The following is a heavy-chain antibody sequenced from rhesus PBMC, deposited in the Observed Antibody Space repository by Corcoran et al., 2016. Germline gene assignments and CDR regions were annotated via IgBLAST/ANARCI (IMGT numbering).Heavy chain of an antibody. J-gene: IGHJ6*01. Sequence: EVQLVESGGGLVQPGGSLRLSCDAFGFTFRDKYMYWVRQAPGKGLEWVAFSRTKDYGGTVEYAASVKGRFSFSRDDSKSITYLQMSSLNSEDTAVYFCARGGGTYSGLDSWGQGVVVTVSS. CDR1: GFTFRDKY. V-gene: IGHV3-184*01. D-gene: IGHD2-39*02. CDR2: SRTKDYGGTV. CDR3: ARGGGTYSGLDS.